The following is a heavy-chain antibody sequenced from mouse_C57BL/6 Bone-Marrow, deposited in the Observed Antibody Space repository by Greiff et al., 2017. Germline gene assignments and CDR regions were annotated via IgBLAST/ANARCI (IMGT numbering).Heavy chain of an antibody. CDR1: GYTFTSYG. D-gene: IGHD1-1*01. V-gene: IGHV1-81*01. J-gene: IGHJ1*03. CDR2: IYPRSGNT. CDR3: AREGNYYGSLWYFDV. Sequence: QVQLKESGAELARPGASVKLSCKASGYTFTSYGISWVKQRTGQGLEWIGEIYPRSGNTYYNEKFKGKATLTADKSSSTAYMELRSLTSKDSAVYFCAREGNYYGSLWYFDVWGTGTTVTVSS.